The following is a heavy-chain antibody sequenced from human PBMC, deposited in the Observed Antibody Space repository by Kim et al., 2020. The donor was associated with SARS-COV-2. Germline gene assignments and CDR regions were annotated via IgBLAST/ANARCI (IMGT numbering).Heavy chain of an antibody. V-gene: IGHV1-69*13. CDR3: ASVEMVRGVIFNWFDP. J-gene: IGHJ5*02. Sequence: SVKVSCKASGGTFSSYAISWVRQAPGQGLEWMGGIIPIFGTANYAQKFQGRVTITADESTSTAYMELSSLRSEDTAVYYCASVEMVRGVIFNWFDPWGQGTLVTVSS. CDR2: IIPIFGTA. D-gene: IGHD3-10*01. CDR1: GGTFSSYA.